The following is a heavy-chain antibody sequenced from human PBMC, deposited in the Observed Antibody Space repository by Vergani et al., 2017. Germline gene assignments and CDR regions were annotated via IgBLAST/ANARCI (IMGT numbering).Heavy chain of an antibody. CDR1: GGSISSSSYY. CDR2: IYYSGST. Sequence: QLQLQESGPGLVKPSETLSLTCTVSGGSISSSSYYWGWIRQPPGKGLELIGSIYYSGSTYYNPSLKSRVTISVDTSKNQFSLKLSSVTAADTAVYYCPRPLRRGIVGATEAGYWGQGTLVTVSS. CDR3: PRPLRRGIVGATEAGY. D-gene: IGHD1-26*01. V-gene: IGHV4-39*07. J-gene: IGHJ4*02.